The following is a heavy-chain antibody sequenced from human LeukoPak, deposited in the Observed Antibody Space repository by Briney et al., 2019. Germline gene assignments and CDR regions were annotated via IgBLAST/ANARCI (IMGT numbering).Heavy chain of an antibody. CDR3: ARESTEVFDY. CDR2: ISGSGNRT. D-gene: IGHD4-11*01. Sequence: GGSLRLSCAASGFTFSSYAMSWVRQAPGKGLEWVSSISGSGNRTYYADSVKGRFTISRDNSKNTLFLQMNSLRAEDTAVYYCARESTEVFDYWGQGTLVTVSS. J-gene: IGHJ4*02. CDR1: GFTFSSYA. V-gene: IGHV3-23*01.